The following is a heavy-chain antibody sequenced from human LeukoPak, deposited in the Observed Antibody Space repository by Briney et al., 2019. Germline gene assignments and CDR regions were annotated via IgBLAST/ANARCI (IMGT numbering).Heavy chain of an antibody. CDR3: ARDRAGGSGIMAYDY. D-gene: IGHD3-10*01. CDR2: ISSSSATI. Sequence: GGSLRLSCEGSGFSLSAYNMNWVRQAPGKGLESVSYISSSSATIFYADSVKGRFTISRDNAKNSLYLQMNSLRPEDTAVYYCARDRAGGSGIMAYDYWGQGTLVTVSS. CDR1: GFSLSAYN. J-gene: IGHJ4*02. V-gene: IGHV3-48*01.